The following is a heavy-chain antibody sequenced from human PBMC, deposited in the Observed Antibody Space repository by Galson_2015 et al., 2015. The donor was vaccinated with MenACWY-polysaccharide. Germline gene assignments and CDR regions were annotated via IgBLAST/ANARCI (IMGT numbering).Heavy chain of an antibody. Sequence: SPRLSCAASGFTFTSYTMSWIRQAPGKGPEWVTVISLDGRNTYYADPVKGRFTISRDNSKNTLYLQMHDLRAEDTAVYYCVKAHETSGWNRGPGYWGQGTLVTVSS. CDR1: GFTFTSYT. J-gene: IGHJ4*02. CDR3: VKAHETSGWNRGPGY. CDR2: ISLDGRNT. D-gene: IGHD1-1*01. V-gene: IGHV3-23*01.